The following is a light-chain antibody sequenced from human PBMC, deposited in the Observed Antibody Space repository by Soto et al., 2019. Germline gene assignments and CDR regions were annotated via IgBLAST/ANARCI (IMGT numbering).Light chain of an antibody. CDR3: QHTTDFT. V-gene: IGKV1-5*01. CDR1: SSSKW. J-gene: IGKJ2*01. CDR2: DVS. Sequence: DIQMTQSPSTLAASVGDTVTMTCRSSSKWLAWYQKKPGKAPKLLIYDVSNLERGVPPRFSGSTSGGASTITITGMQSEEIVRYYKQHTTDFTLCQRTQAEIK.